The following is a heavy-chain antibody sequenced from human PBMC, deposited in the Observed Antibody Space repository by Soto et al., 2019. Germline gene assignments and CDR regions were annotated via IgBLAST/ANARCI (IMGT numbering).Heavy chain of an antibody. V-gene: IGHV3-23*01. CDR3: AKGHDCSSTSCHIIYYYYMDV. J-gene: IGHJ6*03. Sequence: GGSLRLSCAASGFPFSNYAMSWVRQAPGKGLEWVSAISGSGGSTYYADSVKGRFTISRDNSKNTLYLQMNSLRAEDTAVYYCAKGHDCSSTSCHIIYYYYMDVWGKGTTVTVSS. D-gene: IGHD2-2*01. CDR2: ISGSGGST. CDR1: GFPFSNYA.